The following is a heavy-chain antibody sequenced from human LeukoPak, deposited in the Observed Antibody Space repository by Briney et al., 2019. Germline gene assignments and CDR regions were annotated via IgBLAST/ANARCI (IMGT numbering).Heavy chain of an antibody. CDR1: GFTFSSYW. V-gene: IGHV3-74*01. D-gene: IGHD3-16*01. CDR2: IHLDGRTT. CDR3: ARGGSPSDH. J-gene: IGHJ4*02. Sequence: GGSLRLSCAASGFTFSSYWMHWVRQSPGKGLVWVSRIHLDGRTTNYADSVKGRFTVSRDNAKNMLYLQMDSLRPDDTAVYYCARGGSPSDHWGQGTLVTVSS.